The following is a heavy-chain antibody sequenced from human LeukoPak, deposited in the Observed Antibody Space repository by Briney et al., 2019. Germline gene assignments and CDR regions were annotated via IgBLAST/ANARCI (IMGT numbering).Heavy chain of an antibody. CDR3: ARVPLYYYDSSGYYYGLVGAFDI. V-gene: IGHV1-2*02. CDR1: GYTFTGYY. J-gene: IGHJ3*02. CDR2: INPNSGGT. Sequence: ASVKVSCKASGYTFTGYYMHWVRQAPGRGLEWMGWINPNSGGTNYAQKFQGRVTMTRDTSISTAYMELSRLRSDDTAVYYCARVPLYYYDSSGYYYGLVGAFDIWGQGTMVTVSS. D-gene: IGHD3-22*01.